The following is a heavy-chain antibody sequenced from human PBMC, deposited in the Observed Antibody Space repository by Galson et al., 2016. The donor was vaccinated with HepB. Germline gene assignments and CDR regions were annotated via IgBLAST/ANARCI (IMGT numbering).Heavy chain of an antibody. CDR1: GDSVSSNSAA. CDR3: ARDSRSHGMAAADP. Sequence: CAISGDSVSSNSAAWNWIRQSPSRGLEWLGRTYYRSKWYNDYAVSVKSRITINPDTSKNQFSLQLSSVTAADTAVYYCARDSRSHGMAAADPWGQGTLVTVSS. J-gene: IGHJ5*02. V-gene: IGHV6-1*01. D-gene: IGHD6-13*01. CDR2: TYYRSKWYN.